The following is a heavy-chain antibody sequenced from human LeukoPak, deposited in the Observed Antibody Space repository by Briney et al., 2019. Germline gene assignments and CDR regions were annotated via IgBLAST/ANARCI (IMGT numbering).Heavy chain of an antibody. Sequence: PGGSLRLSCVVSGFTFASSWMTWVRQAPGKGLEWVANIKEDGSEKHYVDSVKGRFTIPRDNAKNSLYLQMNSLRAEDTAVYYCARGVDGAWYWFDPWGQGTLVTVSS. CDR3: ARGVDGAWYWFDP. V-gene: IGHV3-7*01. J-gene: IGHJ5*02. CDR1: GFTFASSW. D-gene: IGHD2-15*01. CDR2: IKEDGSEK.